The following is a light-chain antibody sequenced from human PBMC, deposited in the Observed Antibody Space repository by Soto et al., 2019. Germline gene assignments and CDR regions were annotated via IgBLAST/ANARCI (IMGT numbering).Light chain of an antibody. CDR3: QQRGNRPPLT. V-gene: IGKV3-11*01. J-gene: IGKJ4*01. CDR2: DAS. CDR1: QGVSTS. Sequence: IVLTQSPATLSFSPCEIATLSCSASQGVSTSLAWYQQKPGQAPRLLIYDASDRATGIPARFSGCGSGTDFILTISSLEPEDFAVYYCQQRGNRPPLTFGGGTKVDIK.